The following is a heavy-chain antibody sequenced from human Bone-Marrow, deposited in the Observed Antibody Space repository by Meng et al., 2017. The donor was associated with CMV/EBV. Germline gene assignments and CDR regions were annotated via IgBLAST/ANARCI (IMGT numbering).Heavy chain of an antibody. J-gene: IGHJ4*02. CDR1: GYTFTSYG. CDR2: ISAYNGNT. Sequence: ASVKVSCKASGYTFTSYGISWVRQAPGQGLEWMGWISAYNGNTNYAQKLQGRVTMTTDTSTSTAYMELRSLRSDDTAVYYCARDSPRVEVPGGPDYWGQGTLVTVSS. V-gene: IGHV1-18*01. D-gene: IGHD2-2*01. CDR3: ARDSPRVEVPGGPDY.